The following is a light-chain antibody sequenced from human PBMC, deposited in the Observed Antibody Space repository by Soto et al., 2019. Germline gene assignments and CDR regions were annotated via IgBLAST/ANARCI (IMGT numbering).Light chain of an antibody. V-gene: IGKV2-28*01. J-gene: IGKJ2*02. CDR1: QSLQHSNGYNY. CDR2: LGS. CDR3: MQALQTSCT. Sequence: DIVMTQSPLSLPVTPGEPASISCRSSQSLQHSNGYNYLDWYLQKPGQSPQLLIYLGSNRASGVPDRFSGSGSGTDFTLKISRVEAEDVGVYYGMQALQTSCTFGQGTKLEIK.